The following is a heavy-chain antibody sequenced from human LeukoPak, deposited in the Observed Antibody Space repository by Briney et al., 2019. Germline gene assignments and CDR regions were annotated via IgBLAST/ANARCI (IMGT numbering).Heavy chain of an antibody. V-gene: IGHV4-34*01. D-gene: IGHD4-23*01. J-gene: IGHJ4*02. CDR1: GGSFSGYY. Sequence: SETLSLTCAVYGGSFSGYYWSWIRQPPGKGLEWIGEINHSGSTNYNPSLKSRVTISVDTSKNQFSLKLSSVTAADTAVYYCARAQHLSGISGYWGQGTLVTVSS. CDR2: INHSGST. CDR3: ARAQHLSGISGY.